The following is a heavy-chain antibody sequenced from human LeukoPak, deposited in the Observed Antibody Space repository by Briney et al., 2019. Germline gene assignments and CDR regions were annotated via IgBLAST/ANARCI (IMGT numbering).Heavy chain of an antibody. D-gene: IGHD2-15*01. CDR2: ISSSSSYI. J-gene: IGHJ4*02. CDR3: AREDYCSGGSCYSRFDY. V-gene: IGHV3-21*01. CDR1: GFMFSGYS. Sequence: KPGGSLRLSCAASGFMFSGYSMNWVRQAPGKGLEWVSSISSSSSYIYYADSVKGRFTISRDNSKNTLYLQMNSLRAEDTAVYYCAREDYCSGGSCYSRFDYWGQGTLVTVSS.